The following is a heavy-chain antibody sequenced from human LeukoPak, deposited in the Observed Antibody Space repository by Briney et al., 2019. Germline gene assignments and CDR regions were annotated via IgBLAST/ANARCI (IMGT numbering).Heavy chain of an antibody. CDR3: AESSSGFDY. D-gene: IGHD1-1*01. CDR2: IYYSGNT. J-gene: IGHJ4*02. V-gene: IGHV4-39*07. Sequence: WVRQAPGKGLEWIGSIYYSGNTYYNPSLKSRVTISVDTSKNQFSLKLRSVTAADTAVYYCAESSSGFDYWGQGTLVTVSS.